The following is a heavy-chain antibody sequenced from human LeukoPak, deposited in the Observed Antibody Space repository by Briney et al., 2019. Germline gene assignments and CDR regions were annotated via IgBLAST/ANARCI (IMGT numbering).Heavy chain of an antibody. CDR2: IVVGSGNT. V-gene: IGHV1-58*01. Sequence: SVKVSCKVSGLTFTSSAVQWVRQARGQRLEWIGWIVVGSGNTNYAQKFQERVTITTYMSTSTAYMELSSLRSEDTAVYYCAAHCSSTSCYVVDYWGQGTLVTVSS. D-gene: IGHD2-2*01. CDR3: AAHCSSTSCYVVDY. CDR1: GLTFTSSA. J-gene: IGHJ4*02.